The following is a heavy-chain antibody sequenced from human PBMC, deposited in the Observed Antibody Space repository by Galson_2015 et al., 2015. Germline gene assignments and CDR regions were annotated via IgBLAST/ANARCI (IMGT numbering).Heavy chain of an antibody. V-gene: IGHV3-7*01. D-gene: IGHD1-1*01. Sequence: SLRLSCAASGFTFSSYWMSWVRQAPGTGLEWVAVISQDGSEKYYVDSVKGRFTISRDNAKNSLYLQMNSLRAEDTAVYYCARVVRWNDYFDYWGQGTLVTVFS. CDR3: ARVVRWNDYFDY. CDR1: GFTFSSYW. CDR2: ISQDGSEK. J-gene: IGHJ4*02.